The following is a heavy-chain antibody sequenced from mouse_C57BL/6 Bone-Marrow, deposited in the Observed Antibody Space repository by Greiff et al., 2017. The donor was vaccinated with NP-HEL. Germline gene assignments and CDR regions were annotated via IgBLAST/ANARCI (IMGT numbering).Heavy chain of an antibody. CDR3: AGDSSFAY. J-gene: IGHJ3*01. CDR2: INPSSGYT. Sequence: VKLQQSGAELARPGASVKMSCKASGYTFTSYTMHWVKQRPGQGLEWIGYINPSSGYTKYNQKFKDKATLTADKSSSTAYMQLSSLTSEDSAVYYCAGDSSFAYWGQGTLVTVSA. V-gene: IGHV1-4*01. CDR1: GYTFTSYT.